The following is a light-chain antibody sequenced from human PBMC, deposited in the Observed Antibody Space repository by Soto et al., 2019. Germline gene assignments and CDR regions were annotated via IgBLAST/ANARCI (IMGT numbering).Light chain of an antibody. Sequence: QMTQSPSVVSPSVGDRVTITCRTRKGIKNCLAWYQQKPGKAPNLLIYAGSSRPSGVPSRFSGSGSGTDFTLTINSLQPEDFAIYYCQQDASSPITFGQGTRLEIK. CDR1: KGIKNC. J-gene: IGKJ5*01. V-gene: IGKV1-12*01. CDR2: AGS. CDR3: QQDASSPIT.